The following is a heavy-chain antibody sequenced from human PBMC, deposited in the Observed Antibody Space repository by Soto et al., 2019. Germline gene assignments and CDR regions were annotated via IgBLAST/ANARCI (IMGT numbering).Heavy chain of an antibody. V-gene: IGHV3-74*01. D-gene: IGHD6-13*01. CDR2: ISPDGSIT. J-gene: IGHJ4*02. Sequence: SLRLSCAASGFTFRSYWMHWVRQAPGKGLVWVSRISPDGSITNYADSVKGRFTISRDNAKNTLFLQMNSLRAEDTAVYYCTREVATVPDYWGQGTLVTVS. CDR3: TREVATVPDY. CDR1: GFTFRSYW.